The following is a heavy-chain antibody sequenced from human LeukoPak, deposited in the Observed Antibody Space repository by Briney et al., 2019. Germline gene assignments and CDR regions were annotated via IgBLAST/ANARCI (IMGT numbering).Heavy chain of an antibody. CDR3: AREMGSVYFGY. D-gene: IGHD3-10*01. J-gene: IGHJ4*02. CDR1: VLSLSSYR. V-gene: IGHV3-33*08. Sequence: PGGALRLSCRASVLSLSSYRIHCVRQSTGKGLEWVALVSYDGSNKDYADSVKGRFTISRNNSKNTVYLQINSLRAEDTAVYYCAREMGSVYFGYWGQGTLVTVSS. CDR2: VSYDGSNK.